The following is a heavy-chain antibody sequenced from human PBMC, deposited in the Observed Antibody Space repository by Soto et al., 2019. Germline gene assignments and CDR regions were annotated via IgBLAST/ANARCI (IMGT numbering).Heavy chain of an antibody. CDR1: GFTFSSYA. J-gene: IGHJ4*02. CDR3: ARDLLGYSRLFEY. Sequence: EVQLLESGGDLVQPGGSRRLSCAVSGFTFSSYAMNWVRQAPGKGLEWVSSISGRGDSTYYADSVKGRFTISRDNSKNTVYLQMNSLRAEDTALYYCARDLLGYSRLFEYWGQGTLVTVSS. V-gene: IGHV3-23*01. CDR2: ISGRGDST. D-gene: IGHD1-26*01.